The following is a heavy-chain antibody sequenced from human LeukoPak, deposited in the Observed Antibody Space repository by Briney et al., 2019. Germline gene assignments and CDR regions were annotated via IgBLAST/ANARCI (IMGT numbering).Heavy chain of an antibody. CDR1: GGSISSCNW. CDR3: ARVREQLRYFDWLLYGDAFDI. V-gene: IGHV4-4*02. Sequence: SETLSLTCAVSGGSISSCNWWSWVRQPPGKGLGWIGEIYHSGSTNYNPSLKSRVTISVDKSKNQFSLKLSSVTAADTAVYYCARVREQLRYFDWLLYGDAFDIWGQGTMVTVSS. CDR2: IYHSGST. D-gene: IGHD3-9*01. J-gene: IGHJ3*02.